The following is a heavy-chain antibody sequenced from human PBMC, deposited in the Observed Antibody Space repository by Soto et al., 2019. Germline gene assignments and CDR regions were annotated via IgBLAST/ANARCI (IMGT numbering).Heavy chain of an antibody. CDR2: LYWNDDN. CDR1: GFSLSTSEVG. J-gene: IGHJ4*02. Sequence: QITVKESGPTLVKPTQTLTLSCTFSGFSLSTSEVGVAWIRQPPGKALEWLALLYWNDDNRYSPSLKNMLTITKDTSKNQVILTMINMDPVDTATYYCVHTSGWQHTTGGQGTLVTVSS. V-gene: IGHV2-5*01. D-gene: IGHD1-1*01. CDR3: VHTSGWQHTT.